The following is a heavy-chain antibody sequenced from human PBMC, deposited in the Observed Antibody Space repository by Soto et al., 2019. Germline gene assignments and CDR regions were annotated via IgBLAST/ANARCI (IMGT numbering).Heavy chain of an antibody. CDR3: ARAFTIFGVAAGY. CDR2: INAGNGNT. J-gene: IGHJ4*02. Sequence: ASVKVSCKASGYTFTTYARHWVRQAPGQRLEWLGWINAGNGNTKYSQKFQGRVTITRDTSASTAYMELSSLRSEDTAVYYCARAFTIFGVAAGYWGQGTLVTVSS. V-gene: IGHV1-3*01. D-gene: IGHD3-3*01. CDR1: GYTFTTYA.